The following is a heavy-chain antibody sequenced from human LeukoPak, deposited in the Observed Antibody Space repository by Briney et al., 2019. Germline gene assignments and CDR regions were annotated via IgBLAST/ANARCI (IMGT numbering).Heavy chain of an antibody. J-gene: IGHJ4*02. CDR3: ARDEPGYSYGYPSFDY. Sequence: GGSLRLSCAASGFTFSSYAMHWVRQAPGKGLEWVAVISYDGSNKYYADSVKGRFTTSRDNSENTLYLQMNSLRAEDTAVYYCARDEPGYSYGYPSFDYWGQGTLVTVSS. D-gene: IGHD5-18*01. CDR1: GFTFSSYA. V-gene: IGHV3-30-3*01. CDR2: ISYDGSNK.